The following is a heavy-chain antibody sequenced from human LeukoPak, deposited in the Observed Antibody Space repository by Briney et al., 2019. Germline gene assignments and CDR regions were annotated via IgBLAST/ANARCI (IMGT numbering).Heavy chain of an antibody. CDR2: MNPNSGNT. D-gene: IGHD1-26*01. CDR3: ARGPRVGATVSVY. V-gene: IGHV1-8*01. Sequence: ASVKVSCKASGYTFTCYDINWVRQATGQGLEWMGWMNPNSGNTGYAQKFQGRVTMTRNTSISTAYMELNSLRSEDTAVYYCARGPRVGATVSVYWGQGTLVTVSS. CDR1: GYTFTCYD. J-gene: IGHJ4*02.